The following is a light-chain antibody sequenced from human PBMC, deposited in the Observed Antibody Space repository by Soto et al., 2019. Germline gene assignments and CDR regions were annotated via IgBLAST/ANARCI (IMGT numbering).Light chain of an antibody. Sequence: DIVLTQSPATLSLSPGERATPSGRASQSVSSYLAWYQQKPGQANRLLIYDASNRATGIPARFSGSGSGTDFTLTISSLEPEDFAVYYCQPRSNWPPAVGPGTRLEIK. CDR1: QSVSSY. CDR2: DAS. J-gene: IGKJ5*01. CDR3: QPRSNWPPA. V-gene: IGKV3-11*01.